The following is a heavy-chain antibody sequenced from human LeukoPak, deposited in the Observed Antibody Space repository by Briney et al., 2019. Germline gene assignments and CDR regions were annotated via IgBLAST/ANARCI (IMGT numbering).Heavy chain of an antibody. D-gene: IGHD3-22*01. CDR2: IYNSGST. CDR1: GGSIGSGTYS. J-gene: IGHJ3*02. V-gene: IGHV4-30-4*07. CDR3: ARGYYPDSSGYHHDAFDI. Sequence: PSETLSLTCAVSGGSIGSGTYSWSWIRQPPGKGREWIGYIYNSGSTYYNPSLKSRLIRSVATSKNQFSLRLSSVTAADTAVYYCARGYYPDSSGYHHDAFDIWGQGTMVTVSS.